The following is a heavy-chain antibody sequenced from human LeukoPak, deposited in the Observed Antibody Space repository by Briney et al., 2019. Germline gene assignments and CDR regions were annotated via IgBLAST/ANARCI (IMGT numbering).Heavy chain of an antibody. D-gene: IGHD2-15*01. CDR2: ISSSSSYI. V-gene: IGHV3-21*01. CDR1: GFTFDFYV. Sequence: GGSLRLSCAASGFTFDFYVMTWVRQAPGKGLEWVSSISSSSSYIYYADSVKGRFTISRDNAKNSLYLQMNSLRAEDTAVYYCAREGGYRSGGSCSDAFDIWGQGTMVTVSS. J-gene: IGHJ3*02. CDR3: AREGGYRSGGSCSDAFDI.